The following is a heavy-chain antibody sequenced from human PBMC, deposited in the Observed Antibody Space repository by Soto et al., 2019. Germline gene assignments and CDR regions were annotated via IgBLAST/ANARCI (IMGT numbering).Heavy chain of an antibody. V-gene: IGHV3-33*01. J-gene: IGHJ5*02. D-gene: IGHD3-10*01. CDR2: IWYDGSNK. CDR3: ARDRGPYEPLLMDRGAAFDP. Sequence: GGSLRLSCAASGFTFSSYGMHWVRQAPGKGLEWVAVIWYDGSNKYYADSVKGRFTISRDNSKNTLYLQMNSLRAEETAVYYCARDRGPYEPLLMDRGAAFDPWGQGTLVTVSS. CDR1: GFTFSSYG.